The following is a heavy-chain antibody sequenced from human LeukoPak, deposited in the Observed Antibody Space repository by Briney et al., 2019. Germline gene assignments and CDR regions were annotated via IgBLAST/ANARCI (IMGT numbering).Heavy chain of an antibody. CDR1: GGSISSYY. CDR2: ISYTGST. Sequence: TASETLSLTCTVSGGSISSYYWSWIRQPPGKGLEWIGYISYTGSTNYNPSLRSRVTISVDTSKNQFSLKMKSVTAADTAVYYCAKHSVDSGDYFDEWGQGTLVTVSS. CDR3: AKHSVDSGDYFDE. J-gene: IGHJ4*02. D-gene: IGHD3-22*01. V-gene: IGHV4-59*08.